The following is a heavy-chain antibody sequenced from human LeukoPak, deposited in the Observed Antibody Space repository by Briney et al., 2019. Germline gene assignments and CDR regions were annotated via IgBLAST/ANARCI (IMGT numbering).Heavy chain of an antibody. CDR2: ISASGGST. V-gene: IGHV3-23*01. J-gene: IGHJ4*02. D-gene: IGHD3-3*01. CDR1: GFTFSSSA. Sequence: GGSLRLSCAASGFTFSSSAMSWVRQVPGKGLEWVSGISASGGSTYYADSVRGRFTISRDNSKNTLYVQMNSLRDEDTAVYYCAKDPPLGDFWSGYYNHYWGQGTLVTVSS. CDR3: AKDPPLGDFWSGYYNHY.